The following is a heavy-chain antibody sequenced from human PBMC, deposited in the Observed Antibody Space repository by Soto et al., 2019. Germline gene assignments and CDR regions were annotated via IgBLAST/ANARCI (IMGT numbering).Heavy chain of an antibody. D-gene: IGHD3-3*02. CDR1: GGTFSSYA. J-gene: IGHJ6*02. Sequence: QVQLVQSGAEVKKPGSSVKVSCKASGGTFSSYAISWVRQAPGQGLEWMGGIIPIFGTANYAQKFQGRVTITADESTSTAYMELSSLRSADTAVYYSARAGGHFWSGFRRYYYYYGMDVWGQGTTVTVSS. CDR2: IIPIFGTA. V-gene: IGHV1-69*01. CDR3: ARAGGHFWSGFRRYYYYYGMDV.